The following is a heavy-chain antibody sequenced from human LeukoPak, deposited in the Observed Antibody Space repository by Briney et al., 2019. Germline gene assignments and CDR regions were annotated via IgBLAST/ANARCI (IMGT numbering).Heavy chain of an antibody. CDR2: IYYSGST. Sequence: SETLSLTCTVSGGSISSSSYYWGWIRQPPGKGLEWIGSIYYSGSTYYNPSLKSRVTISVDTSKNQFSLKLSSVTAADTAVYYCASGPSGSPDYWGQGTPVTVSS. CDR3: ASGPSGSPDY. CDR1: GGSISSSSYY. D-gene: IGHD3-10*01. J-gene: IGHJ4*02. V-gene: IGHV4-39*01.